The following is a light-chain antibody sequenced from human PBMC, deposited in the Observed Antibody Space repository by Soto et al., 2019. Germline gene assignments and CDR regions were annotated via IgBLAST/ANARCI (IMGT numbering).Light chain of an antibody. V-gene: IGKV1-9*01. CDR2: DAS. J-gene: IGKJ5*01. CDR1: QDIRES. Sequence: DIQLTQSPSFLSASVGDRVIITCRASQDIRESLAWYQQKPGKAPKLLIFDASTLQSGVQSRFSGSGSGTEFTLTISSLQPEDFASYYCHDLYGYPITFGQGTRLEIK. CDR3: HDLYGYPIT.